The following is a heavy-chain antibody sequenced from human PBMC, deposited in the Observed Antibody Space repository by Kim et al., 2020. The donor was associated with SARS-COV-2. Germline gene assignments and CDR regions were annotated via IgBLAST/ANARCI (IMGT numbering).Heavy chain of an antibody. CDR3: ARMWPPNCPSDCYS. V-gene: IGHV3-23*01. CDR2: ISGNGFNT. J-gene: IGHJ4*02. D-gene: IGHD2-21*01. Sequence: GGSLRLSCAASGFTFSTYAMSWVRQAPGMGLEWVSSISGNGFNTYYADSVKGRFTISRDDSKNTLYLQMNSLRTEDTAMYYCARMWPPNCPSDCYSWGQGTLLTVSS. CDR1: GFTFSTYA.